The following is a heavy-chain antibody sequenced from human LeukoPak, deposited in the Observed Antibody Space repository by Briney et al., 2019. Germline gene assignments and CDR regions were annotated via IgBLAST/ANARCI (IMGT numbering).Heavy chain of an antibody. Sequence: QAGGSLRLSCAASGFTFSSYEMNWVRQAPGKGLEWISYISSSGSTIYYADSVKGRFTISRDNAKNSLYLQMNSLRAEDTAVYYCARGFPDQGEVAGFGEFAPTDPWGQGTLVTVSS. V-gene: IGHV3-48*03. D-gene: IGHD3-10*01. J-gene: IGHJ5*02. CDR3: ARGFPDQGEVAGFGEFAPTDP. CDR2: ISSSGSTI. CDR1: GFTFSSYE.